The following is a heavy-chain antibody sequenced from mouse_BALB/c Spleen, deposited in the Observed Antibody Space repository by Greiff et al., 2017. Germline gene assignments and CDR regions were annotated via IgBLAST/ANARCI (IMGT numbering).Heavy chain of an antibody. CDR1: GDSITSGD. D-gene: IGHD2-10*02. CDR2: ISYSGST. J-gene: IGHJ1*01. Sequence: EVQLQESGPSLVKPSQTLSLTCSVTGDSITSGDWNWIRKFPGNKLEYMGYISYSGSTYYNPSLKNRISITRDTSKNQFFLKLNSVTTEDTATYYCAREGYGNYSYWYFDVWGAGTTVTVSS. CDR3: AREGYGNYSYWYFDV. V-gene: IGHV3-8*02.